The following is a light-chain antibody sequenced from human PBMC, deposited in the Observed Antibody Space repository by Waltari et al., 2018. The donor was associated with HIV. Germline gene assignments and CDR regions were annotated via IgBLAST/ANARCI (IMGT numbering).Light chain of an antibody. CDR2: GAS. CDR3: QQYNRWPWT. CDR1: QTVGAN. V-gene: IGKV3-15*01. J-gene: IGKJ1*01. Sequence: ETLMTQSPATVSASPGEGVTLSCRASQTVGANVAWYKQKLGRAPRLLIFGASTRATAIPDRLSGSGSGTDFTLTINSLQSEDFAVYYCQQYNRWPWTFGQGTRVEV.